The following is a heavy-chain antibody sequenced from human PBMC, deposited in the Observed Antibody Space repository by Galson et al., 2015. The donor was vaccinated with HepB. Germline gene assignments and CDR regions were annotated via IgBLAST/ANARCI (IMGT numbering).Heavy chain of an antibody. D-gene: IGHD2-2*01. V-gene: IGHV3-43*01. CDR3: AKDRAYCSSTSWGPCYYGMDV. Sequence: SLRLSCAASGFTFDDYTMHWVRQAPGKGLEWVSLISWDGGSTYYADSVKGRFTISRDNSKNSLYLQMNSLRTEDTALYYCAKDRAYCSSTSWGPCYYGMDVWGQGTTVTVSS. CDR1: GFTFDDYT. J-gene: IGHJ6*02. CDR2: ISWDGGST.